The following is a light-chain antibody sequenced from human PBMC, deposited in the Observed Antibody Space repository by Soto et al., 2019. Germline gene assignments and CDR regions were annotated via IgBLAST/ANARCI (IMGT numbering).Light chain of an antibody. J-gene: IGKJ4*01. CDR1: XSVSRW. CDR2: DAS. V-gene: IGKV1-5*01. CDR3: QQYYRVLLT. Sequence: DIXXXQSPSTLSAXXXXXVTXTXXASXSVSRWLAWYQQKPGKAPKLLIYDASTLESGVPSRFSGSGSGTEFTLTISSLQPDDFATYYCQQYYRVLLTFGGGSKLEIK.